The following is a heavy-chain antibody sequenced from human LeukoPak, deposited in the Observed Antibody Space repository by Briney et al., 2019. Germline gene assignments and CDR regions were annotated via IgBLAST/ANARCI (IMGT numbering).Heavy chain of an antibody. CDR1: GGSFSGYY. CDR2: INHSGST. D-gene: IGHD4-17*01. J-gene: IGHJ2*01. V-gene: IGHV4-34*01. CDR3: ARRQLYTVTTKTDWYFDL. Sequence: SETLSLTCAVYGGSFSGYYWSWLRQPPGKGLEWIGEINHSGSTNYNPSLKSRVTISVDTSKNQFSLKLSSVTAADTAVYYCARRQLYTVTTKTDWYFDLWGRGTLATVSS.